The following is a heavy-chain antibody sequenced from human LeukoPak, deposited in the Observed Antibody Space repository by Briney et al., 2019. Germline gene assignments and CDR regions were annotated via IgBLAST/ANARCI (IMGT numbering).Heavy chain of an antibody. Sequence: SETLSLTCAVYGGSFSGCYWSWIRQPPGKGLEWIGEINHSGSTNYNPSLKSRVTISVDTSKNQFSLKLSSVTAADTAVYYCARQRRYYDSSGYQLDAFDIWGQGTMVTVSS. V-gene: IGHV4-34*01. CDR1: GGSFSGCY. D-gene: IGHD3-22*01. CDR3: ARQRRYYDSSGYQLDAFDI. J-gene: IGHJ3*02. CDR2: INHSGST.